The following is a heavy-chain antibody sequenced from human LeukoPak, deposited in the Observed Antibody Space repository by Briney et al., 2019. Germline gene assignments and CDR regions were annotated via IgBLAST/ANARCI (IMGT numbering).Heavy chain of an antibody. J-gene: IGHJ3*02. V-gene: IGHV3-30*04. CDR1: GFTFSSYA. CDR3: ARVRALVAAHDAFDI. D-gene: IGHD5-12*01. Sequence: AGRSLRLSCAASGFTFSSYAMHWVRQAPGKGLEWVAVISYDGSNKYYADSVKGRFTISRDNSKNTLYLQMNSLRAEDTAVYYCARVRALVAAHDAFDIWGQGTMVTVSS. CDR2: ISYDGSNK.